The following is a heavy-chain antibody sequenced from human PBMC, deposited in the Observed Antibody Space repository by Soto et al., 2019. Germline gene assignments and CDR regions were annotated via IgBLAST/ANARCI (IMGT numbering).Heavy chain of an antibody. CDR3: AKDYDYGDSLPFDY. J-gene: IGHJ4*02. V-gene: IGHV3-23*01. D-gene: IGHD4-17*01. CDR1: GFSFRDYG. Sequence: GSLRLSCAASGFSFRDYGLSWVRQAPGKGLEWLSAIIGNGDTTYYADSVRGRFTISRDNSKNTLYLQLNDLGAEDTAIYYCAKDYDYGDSLPFDYWGQGTLVTVSS. CDR2: IIGNGDTT.